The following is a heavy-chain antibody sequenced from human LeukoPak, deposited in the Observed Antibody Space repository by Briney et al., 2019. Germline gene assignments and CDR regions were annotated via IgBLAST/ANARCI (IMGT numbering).Heavy chain of an antibody. CDR2: ISGTGGTT. J-gene: IGHJ4*02. CDR1: GFTFSSYG. Sequence: GGSLRLSCAASGFTFSSYGMSWVRQAPGKGLEWVSAISGTGGTTYYADSVKGRFTISRDNSKNTLYLQMNSLRAEDTAVYYCARGTMFPYYFDYWGQGTLVTVSS. CDR3: ARGTMFPYYFDY. D-gene: IGHD3-10*02. V-gene: IGHV3-23*01.